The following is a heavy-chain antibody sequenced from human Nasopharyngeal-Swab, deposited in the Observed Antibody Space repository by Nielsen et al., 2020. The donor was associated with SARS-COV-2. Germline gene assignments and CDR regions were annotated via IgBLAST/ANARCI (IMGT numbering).Heavy chain of an antibody. CDR2: IYYSGST. CDR1: GGSISSGDYY. J-gene: IGHJ3*02. V-gene: IGHV4-30-4*01. CDR3: ARVASLRRLQLQIVNAFDI. D-gene: IGHD5-24*01. Sequence: SETLSLTCTVSGGSISSGDYYWSWIRQPPGKGLEWIGYIYYSGSTYYNPSLKSRVTISVDTSKNQFSLKLSSVTAADTAVYYCARVASLRRLQLQIVNAFDIWGQGTMVTVSS.